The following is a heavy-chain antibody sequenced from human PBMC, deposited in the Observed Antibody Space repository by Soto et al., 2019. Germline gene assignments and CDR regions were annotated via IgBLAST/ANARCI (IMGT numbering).Heavy chain of an antibody. V-gene: IGHV4-34*01. CDR2: INHSGST. Sequence: PSETLSLTCAFYGGSFSGYYWSLIRQPPGKGLEWIGEINHSGSTNYNPSLKSRVTISVDTSKNQFSLKLSSVTAADTAVYYCARGKMYYYYYMDVWGKGTTVTVSS. J-gene: IGHJ6*03. CDR1: GGSFSGYY. CDR3: ARGKMYYYYYMDV.